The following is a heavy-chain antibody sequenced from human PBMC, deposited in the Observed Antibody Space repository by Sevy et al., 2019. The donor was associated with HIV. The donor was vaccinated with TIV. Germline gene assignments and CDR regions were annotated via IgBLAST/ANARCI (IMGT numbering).Heavy chain of an antibody. Sequence: GGSLRLSCAASGFTFSSYAMHWVRQAPGKGLEWVAVISYDGSNKYYADTVKGRFTISRDNSKNTLYLQMNSLRAEDTAVYYCAREGQMAAAGTGCAFDIWGQGTMVTVSS. CDR2: ISYDGSNK. V-gene: IGHV3-30*04. D-gene: IGHD6-13*01. J-gene: IGHJ3*02. CDR1: GFTFSSYA. CDR3: AREGQMAAAGTGCAFDI.